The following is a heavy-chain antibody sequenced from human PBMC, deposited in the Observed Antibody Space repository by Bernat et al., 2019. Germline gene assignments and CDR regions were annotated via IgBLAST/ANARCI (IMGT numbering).Heavy chain of an antibody. Sequence: QVQLQQWGAGLLKPSETLSLTCAVYGGSFSGYYWSWIRQPPGKGLEWIGEINHSGSTNYNPSLKSRVTISVDTTKNQFSLKLGSETAADTAVYYCARGFSATVYDYIWGSYRRSRYYFDYWGQGTLVTVSS. D-gene: IGHD3-16*02. CDR3: ARGFSATVYDYIWGSYRRSRYYFDY. CDR2: INHSGST. J-gene: IGHJ4*02. V-gene: IGHV4-34*01. CDR1: GGSFSGYY.